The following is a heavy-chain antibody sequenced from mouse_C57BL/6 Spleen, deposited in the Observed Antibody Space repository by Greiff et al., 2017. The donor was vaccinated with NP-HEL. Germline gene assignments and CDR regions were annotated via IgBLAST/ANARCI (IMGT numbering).Heavy chain of an antibody. D-gene: IGHD3-3*01. V-gene: IGHV1-4*01. Sequence: QVQLKQSGAELARPGASVKMSCKASGYTFTSYTMHWVKQRPGQGLEWIGYINPSSGYTKYNQKFKDKATLTADKSSSTAYMQLSSLTSEDSAVYYCARGRDGYWYFDVWGTGTTVTVSS. J-gene: IGHJ1*03. CDR3: ARGRDGYWYFDV. CDR2: INPSSGYT. CDR1: GYTFTSYT.